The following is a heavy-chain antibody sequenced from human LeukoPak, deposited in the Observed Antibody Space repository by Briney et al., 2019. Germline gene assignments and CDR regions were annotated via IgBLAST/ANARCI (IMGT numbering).Heavy chain of an antibody. J-gene: IGHJ2*01. Sequence: SETLSLTCSVSGGSISSSGYYWGWIRQSPGEGLEWIGNIYYSGITYYNPSLKSRVTISVDTSKNQFSVKLSSVTAADTAVYYCARQYSDILTGYHRGELYWYFDLWGRGTLVTVSS. V-gene: IGHV4-39*01. CDR3: ARQYSDILTGYHRGELYWYFDL. CDR2: IYYSGIT. D-gene: IGHD3-9*01. CDR1: GGSISSSGYY.